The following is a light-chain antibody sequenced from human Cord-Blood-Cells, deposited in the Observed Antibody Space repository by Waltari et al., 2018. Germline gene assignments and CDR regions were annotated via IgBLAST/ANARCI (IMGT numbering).Light chain of an antibody. CDR3: YSTDSSGNHRV. CDR2: EDS. J-gene: IGLJ2*01. Sequence: VSPGQTARTTCSGDALPENYAYWYQQKSGQAPVLVIYEDSKRPSGLPGRFSGSSSGTMATLTISGAQVEDEADYYCYSTDSSGNHRVFGGGTKLTVL. V-gene: IGLV3-10*01. CDR1: ALPENY.